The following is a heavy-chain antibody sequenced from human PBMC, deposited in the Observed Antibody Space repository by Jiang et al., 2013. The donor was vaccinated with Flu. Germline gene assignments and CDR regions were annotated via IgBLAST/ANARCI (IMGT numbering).Heavy chain of an antibody. CDR3: AREGTRLGYCSSTSCSNWFDP. Sequence: GTFSSYAISWVRQAPGQGLEWMGRIIPILGIAKYAQKFQGRVTITADKSTSAAYMELSSLRFEDTAVYYCAREGTRLGYCSSTSCSNWFDPWGQGTLVTVSS. V-gene: IGHV1-69*04. CDR2: IIPILGIA. D-gene: IGHD2-2*01. CDR1: GTFSSYA. J-gene: IGHJ5*02.